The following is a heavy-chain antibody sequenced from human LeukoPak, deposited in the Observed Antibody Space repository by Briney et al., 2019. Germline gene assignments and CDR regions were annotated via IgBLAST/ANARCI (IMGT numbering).Heavy chain of an antibody. J-gene: IGHJ4*02. CDR2: ISSSSSYI. CDR3: ARDWRLAKPD. V-gene: IGHV3-21*01. CDR1: GFTFSSYS. D-gene: IGHD5-12*01. Sequence: SGGSLRLSCAASGFTFSSYSMNWVRQAPGKGLEWVSSISSSSSYIYYADSVKGRFTISRDNAKNSLYLQMNSLRAEDTAVYYCARDWRLAKPDWGQGTLVTVSS.